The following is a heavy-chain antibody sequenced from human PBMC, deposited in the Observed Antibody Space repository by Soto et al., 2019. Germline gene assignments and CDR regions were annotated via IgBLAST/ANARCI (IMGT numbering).Heavy chain of an antibody. Sequence: ASVKVSCKAPRFTFTSYAICWVRQSPGQGLEWMGWISAYNGNTKYAQKLQGRVTITTDTSTNTAYMELRSLRAADTAVYYCARGGWSGRVGPDYWGQGIMVTVSS. CDR3: ARGGWSGRVGPDY. V-gene: IGHV1-18*01. CDR2: ISAYNGNT. D-gene: IGHD6-19*01. J-gene: IGHJ4*02. CDR1: RFTFTSYA.